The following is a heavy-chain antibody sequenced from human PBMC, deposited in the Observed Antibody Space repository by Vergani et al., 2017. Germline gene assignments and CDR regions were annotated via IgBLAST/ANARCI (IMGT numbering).Heavy chain of an antibody. CDR2: IKRDGTET. D-gene: IGHD2-15*01. V-gene: IGHV3-7*01. Sequence: EVHLEESGGGLVQPGGSLRLSCAASGFTFGDYYMAWIRLAPGKGLDWVASIKRDGTETFYVDSVKGRFTISRDNAKTTLYLQMNSLRDADRGVYYCARISGGSAPYLHYWGQGTLVTVAS. CDR1: GFTFGDYY. CDR3: ARISGGSAPYLHY. J-gene: IGHJ1*01.